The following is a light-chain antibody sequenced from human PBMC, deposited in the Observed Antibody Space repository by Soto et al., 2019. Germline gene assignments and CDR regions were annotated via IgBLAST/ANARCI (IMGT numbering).Light chain of an antibody. CDR1: QDIGND. CDR3: LQDYNFPLT. CDR2: AAS. Sequence: AIQMTQSPSSVPASLGDRVTITCRASQDIGNDLAWYQQRPGQAPKLLIYAASSLQSGLPSRFSGGGSGTDFTLTINNLQPGDIATYYCLQDYNFPLTFGGGTKVEIK. V-gene: IGKV1-6*01. J-gene: IGKJ4*01.